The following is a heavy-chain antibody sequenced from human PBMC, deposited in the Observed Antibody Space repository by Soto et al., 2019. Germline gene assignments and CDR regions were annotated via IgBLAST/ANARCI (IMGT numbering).Heavy chain of an antibody. V-gene: IGHV4-61*01. CDR3: ARSGSGSGWL. CDR2: IYYGGST. CDR1: GGSVSSGRFY. D-gene: IGHD6-19*01. J-gene: IGHJ4*02. Sequence: QVQLQESGPGLVKPSETLSLTCTVSGGSVSSGRFYWSWIRQPPGKGLEWIGYIYYGGSTKYNSSLRSRVTISVDTSTDQFSLKLTSVTAADTAVYYCARSGSGSGWLGGQGTLVTVSS.